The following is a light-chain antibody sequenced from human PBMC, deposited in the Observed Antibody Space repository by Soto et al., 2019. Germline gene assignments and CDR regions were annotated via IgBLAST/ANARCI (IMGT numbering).Light chain of an antibody. CDR2: DSI. J-gene: IGLJ3*02. CDR1: SSNIGAGYE. CDR3: QSYDSSLSGAV. V-gene: IGLV1-40*01. Sequence: QSVLTQPPSVSGAPGQRITISCTGSSSNIGAGYEVHWYQQLPGTAPKLLIYDSIKRPSGVPDRFSGSKSATSASLAITGLQAEDEADYYCQSYDSSLSGAVFGGGTKLTVL.